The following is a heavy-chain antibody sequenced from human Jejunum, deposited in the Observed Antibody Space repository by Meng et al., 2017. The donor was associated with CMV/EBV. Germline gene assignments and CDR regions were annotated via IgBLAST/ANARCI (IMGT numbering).Heavy chain of an antibody. CDR2: IYWDNDK. D-gene: IGHD1-7*01. CDR1: TTGVG. V-gene: IGHV2-5*02. Sequence: TTGVGVGWIRQPPGKALEWLALIYWDNDKRYSPSLRSRLTITKDTSNNQVVLTMTNVDPVDTATYYCAHRRVLQVEPYNWNYGEFGYWGQGTLVTVSS. J-gene: IGHJ4*02. CDR3: AHRRVLQVEPYNWNYGEFGY.